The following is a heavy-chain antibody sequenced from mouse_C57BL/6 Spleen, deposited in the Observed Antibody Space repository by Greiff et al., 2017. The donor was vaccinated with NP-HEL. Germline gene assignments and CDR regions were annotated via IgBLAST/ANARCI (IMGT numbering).Heavy chain of an antibody. Sequence: QVQLQQSGPELVKPGASVKISCKASGYSFSSSWMNWVKQRPGKGLEWIGRIYPGGGDTNYNGKFKGKATLTADKSSSTAYMQLSSLTSEDSAVYFCARWPYFDYWGQGTTRTVSS. CDR3: ARWPYFDY. V-gene: IGHV1-82*01. J-gene: IGHJ2*01. CDR2: IYPGGGDT. CDR1: GYSFSSSW.